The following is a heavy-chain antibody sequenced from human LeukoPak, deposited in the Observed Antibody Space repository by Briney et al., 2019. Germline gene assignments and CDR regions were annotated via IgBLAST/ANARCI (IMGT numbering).Heavy chain of an antibody. J-gene: IGHJ6*03. D-gene: IGHD6-6*01. CDR2: INSDGINT. CDR1: GFTFSNYW. Sequence: GGSLRLSCAASGFTFSNYWMHWVRQAPGKGLVWVSRINSDGINTSYADSVKGRFTISRDNSKNTLYLQMNSLRAEDTAVYYCARGGSSSSSLYYYYYYYMDVWGKGTTVTVSS. CDR3: ARGGSSSSSLYYYYYYYMDV. V-gene: IGHV3-74*01.